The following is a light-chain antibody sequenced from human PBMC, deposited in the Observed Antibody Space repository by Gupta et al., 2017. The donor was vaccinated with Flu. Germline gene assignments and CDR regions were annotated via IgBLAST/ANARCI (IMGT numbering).Light chain of an antibody. CDR1: QSISSW. Sequence: DIQMTQSPSTLSASVGDRVTITCRASQSISSWLDWYQQKPGKVPKVLIYKASSLESGVPSRFSGAGAGTEFTLTISSLQPDDFATYYCQQYALYSTFGQGTKVEIK. CDR2: KAS. CDR3: QQYALYST. J-gene: IGKJ1*01. V-gene: IGKV1-5*03.